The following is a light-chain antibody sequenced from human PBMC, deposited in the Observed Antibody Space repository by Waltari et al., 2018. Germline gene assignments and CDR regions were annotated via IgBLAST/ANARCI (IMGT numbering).Light chain of an antibody. CDR3: QQYNNWPLIT. CDR1: QSISTF. J-gene: IGKJ5*01. V-gene: IGKV3-15*01. Sequence: EIVMTQSPATLSVSPGERATVPCRAGQSISTFLAWYQQKPGQTPRLLIYGASIRATGIPARFTGSGSGTEFTLTISSIQSEDFAVYYCQQYNNWPLITFGQGTRLEIK. CDR2: GAS.